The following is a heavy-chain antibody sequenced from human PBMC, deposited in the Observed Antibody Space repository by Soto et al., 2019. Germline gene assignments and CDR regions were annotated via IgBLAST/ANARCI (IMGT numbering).Heavy chain of an antibody. CDR3: ARDNSVMAGWVDY. V-gene: IGHV4-59*01. CDR1: GGSINNYY. Sequence: QVQLQESGPGLVKPSETLSLTCTVSGGSINNYYWSWIRQPPGKGLEWIGYIYYSGSTNYNPSLKSRVTISVDTSKNQFSLKLSSVTAADTAVYYCARDNSVMAGWVDYWGQGTLVTVSS. CDR2: IYYSGST. D-gene: IGHD6-19*01. J-gene: IGHJ4*02.